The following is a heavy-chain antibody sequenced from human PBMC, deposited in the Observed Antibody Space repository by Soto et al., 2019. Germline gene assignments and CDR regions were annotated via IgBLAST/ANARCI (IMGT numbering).Heavy chain of an antibody. J-gene: IGHJ3*02. Sequence: GGSLRLSCAPSGFTFSSYAMSWVRQAPGKGLEWVSAISGSGGSTYYADSVKGRFTISRDNSKNTLYLQMNSLRAEDTAVYYCAKDPERITMIVVVTPGRAFDIWGQGTMVTVSS. CDR1: GFTFSSYA. D-gene: IGHD3-22*01. CDR2: ISGSGGST. CDR3: AKDPERITMIVVVTPGRAFDI. V-gene: IGHV3-23*01.